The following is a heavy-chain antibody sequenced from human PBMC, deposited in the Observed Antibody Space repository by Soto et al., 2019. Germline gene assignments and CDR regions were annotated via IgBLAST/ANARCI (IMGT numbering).Heavy chain of an antibody. J-gene: IGHJ6*02. CDR3: ARVPLHKGYYDSYGMEG. D-gene: IGHD4-4*01. V-gene: IGHV1-69*06. CDR2: IIPIFGST. CDR1: GDTSTTYG. Sequence: QVQLVQSGAEVKKPGSSVKVSCKASGDTSTTYGVDWVRQAPGQGPEWMGGIIPIFGSTNYAQKFRDRVTITADKPTSTVYMEVTSLRSKHTAVYYCARVPLHKGYYDSYGMEGWGQGTTVTVSS.